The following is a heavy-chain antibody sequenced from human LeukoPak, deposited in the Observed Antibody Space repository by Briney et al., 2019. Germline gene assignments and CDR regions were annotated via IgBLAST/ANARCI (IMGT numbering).Heavy chain of an antibody. CDR3: TTDNGYDYVWGSYRYIQIDY. J-gene: IGHJ4*02. D-gene: IGHD3-16*02. CDR2: IKSKTDGGTT. CDR1: GFTFSNAW. Sequence: GGCPRLSCAASGFTFSNAWMSWVRQAPGKGLEWVGRIKSKTDGGTTDYAAPVKGRFTISRDDSKNTLYLQMNSLKTEDTAVYYCTTDNGYDYVWGSYRYIQIDYWGQ. V-gene: IGHV3-15*01.